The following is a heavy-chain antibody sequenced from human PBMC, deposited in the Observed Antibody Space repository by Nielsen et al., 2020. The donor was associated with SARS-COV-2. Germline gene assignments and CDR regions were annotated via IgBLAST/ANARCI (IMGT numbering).Heavy chain of an antibody. CDR1: GFTFSSYW. CDR2: INSDGSST. CDR3: ARDSYYDSSGTNGAFDI. Sequence: GGSLRLSCAASGFTFSSYWMHWVRQAPGKGLVWVSRINSDGSSTSYADSVKGRFTISRDNAKNTLYLQMNKLRAEDTAVYYCARDSYYDSSGTNGAFDIWGQGTMVTVSS. V-gene: IGHV3-74*01. D-gene: IGHD3-22*01. J-gene: IGHJ3*02.